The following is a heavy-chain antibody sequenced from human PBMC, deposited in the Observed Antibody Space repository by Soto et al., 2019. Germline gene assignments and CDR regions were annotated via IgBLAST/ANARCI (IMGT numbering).Heavy chain of an antibody. Sequence: EVQLVESGGGLVKPGGSLRLSCAASGLTFSNAWMSWVRQAPGKGLEWVGRIKSRKNGGTTDYAAAVKGRFTISRDESKNTLYLEMNSLKIEDTAVYYCGTGDACDIWGQGTMVTVSS. CDR3: GTGDACDI. CDR1: GLTFSNAW. J-gene: IGHJ3*02. D-gene: IGHD7-27*01. V-gene: IGHV3-15*01. CDR2: IKSRKNGGTT.